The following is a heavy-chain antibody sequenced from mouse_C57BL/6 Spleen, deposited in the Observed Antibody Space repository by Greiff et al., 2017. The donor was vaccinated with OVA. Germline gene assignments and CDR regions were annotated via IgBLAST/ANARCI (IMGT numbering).Heavy chain of an antibody. CDR2: IRNKANGYTT. J-gene: IGHJ3*01. D-gene: IGHD1-1*01. CDR3: ASLYGSSAWFAY. CDR1: GFTFTDYY. V-gene: IGHV7-3*01. Sequence: EVQLQESGGGLVQPGGSLSLSCAASGFTFTDYYMSWVRQPPGKALEWLGFIRNKANGYTTEYSASVKGRFTISRDNSQSILYLQMNALRAEDSATYYCASLYGSSAWFAYWGQGTLVTVSA.